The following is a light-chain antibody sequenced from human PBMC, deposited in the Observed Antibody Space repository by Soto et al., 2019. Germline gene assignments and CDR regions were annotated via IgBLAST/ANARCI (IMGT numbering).Light chain of an antibody. CDR3: QQSYSTPRT. J-gene: IGKJ1*01. Sequence: DIQMTQSPSSLSASVRDRFTITFLASQSISSYLNWYQQKPGKAPKLLIYAASSLQSGVPSRFSGSGSGTDFTLTISSLQPEDFATYYCQQSYSTPRTFGQGTKVDIK. V-gene: IGKV1-39*01. CDR2: AAS. CDR1: QSISSY.